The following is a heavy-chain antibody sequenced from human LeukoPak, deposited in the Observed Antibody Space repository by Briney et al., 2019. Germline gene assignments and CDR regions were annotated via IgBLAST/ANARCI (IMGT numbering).Heavy chain of an antibody. J-gene: IGHJ4*02. Sequence: GGSLRLSCAASGFTFSSYGMHWLRQAPGKGLDWVAFIRFDATIKDYADSVKGRFTISRDNSKNTLYLQMNSLRAEDTAIYYCAKVSPTNPSGYLDYWGQGTLVTVSS. CDR1: GFTFSSYG. CDR3: AKVSPTNPSGYLDY. V-gene: IGHV3-30*02. D-gene: IGHD3-3*01. CDR2: IRFDATIK.